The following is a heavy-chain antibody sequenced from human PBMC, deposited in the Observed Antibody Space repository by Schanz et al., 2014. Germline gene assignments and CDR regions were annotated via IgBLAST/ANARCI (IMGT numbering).Heavy chain of an antibody. V-gene: IGHV3-48*01. Sequence: EVQLLESGGGLVQPGGSLRLSCAASGFTFSSYAMSWVRQAPGKGLEWVSYIATSSSTRHYADSVKGRVTISRDNAKNSVTLQMRRLRVEDAAVYYCAREQILAAAGLGDYWGHGTLVTVSS. CDR2: IATSSSTR. CDR1: GFTFSSYA. CDR3: AREQILAAAGLGDY. J-gene: IGHJ4*01. D-gene: IGHD6-13*01.